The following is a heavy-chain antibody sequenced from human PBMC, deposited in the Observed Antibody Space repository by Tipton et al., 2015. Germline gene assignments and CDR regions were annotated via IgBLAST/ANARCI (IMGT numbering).Heavy chain of an antibody. J-gene: IGHJ6*02. V-gene: IGHV4-61*01. D-gene: IGHD5-24*01. CDR2: ISHSGET. CDR3: ARDLEHGMDV. CDR1: GGSISSSSYY. Sequence: TLSLTCTVSGGSISSSSYYWNWIRRPPGKGLEWIGEISHSGETNYNPSLKSRVTISVDTSKNQFSLKLSSVTAADTAVYYCARDLEHGMDVWGQGTTVTVSS.